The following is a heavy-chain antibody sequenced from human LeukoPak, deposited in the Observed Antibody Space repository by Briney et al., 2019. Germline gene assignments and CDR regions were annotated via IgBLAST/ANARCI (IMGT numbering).Heavy chain of an antibody. CDR3: ARDRGGRDAIDI. V-gene: IGHV4-34*01. D-gene: IGHD3-10*01. CDR1: GGSFSGYY. CDR2: INHSGST. Sequence: SETLSLTCAVYGGSFSGYYWSWIRQPPGKGLEWIGEINHSGSTNYNPSLKSRVTISVDTSKNQFSLKLSSVTAADTAVYYCARDRGGRDAIDIWGQGTMVTVSS. J-gene: IGHJ3*02.